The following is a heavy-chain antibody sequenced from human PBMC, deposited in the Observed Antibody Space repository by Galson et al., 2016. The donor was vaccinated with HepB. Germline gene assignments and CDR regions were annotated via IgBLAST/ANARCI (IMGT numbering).Heavy chain of an antibody. J-gene: IGHJ4*02. D-gene: IGHD2-15*01. V-gene: IGHV5-51*01. CDR2: IYSGDSDT. CDR1: GYTFTYYW. Sequence: QSGAEVKEPGESLKISCQGSGYTFTYYWIAWVRQMPGKGLEWMGIIYSGDSDTRYNPSFQGQVTMSVDKSISTAYLQWSSLKASDTAMYYCARHGCSGSNCCPPRAFFDDWGQGTLVTVSS. CDR3: ARHGCSGSNCCPPRAFFDD.